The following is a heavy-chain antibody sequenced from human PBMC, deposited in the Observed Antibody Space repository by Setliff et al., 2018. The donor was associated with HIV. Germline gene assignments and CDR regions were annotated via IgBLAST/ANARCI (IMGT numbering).Heavy chain of an antibody. V-gene: IGHV3-43D*04. CDR3: VKTTGSVLGTYYFDL. J-gene: IGHJ4*02. Sequence: WGSLRLSCTASGFTFDDYAMYWVRQAPGKALEWVSLIEWHGGRTFYADSVEGRFTISRDNTENSLYLQMHSLRPDDTAFYYCVKTTGSVLGTYYFDLWGQGTLVTVSS. CDR2: IEWHGGRT. CDR1: GFTFDDYA. D-gene: IGHD3-16*01.